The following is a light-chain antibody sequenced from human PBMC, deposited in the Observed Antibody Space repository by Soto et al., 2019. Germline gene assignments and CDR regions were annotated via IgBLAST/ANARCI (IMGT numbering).Light chain of an antibody. CDR1: QSVSSSY. J-gene: IGKJ1*01. V-gene: IGKV3-20*01. Sequence: EIVLTQSPGTLSLSPGERATLSCRASQSVSSSYLAWYQQKPGQAPRLLIYGASSRATGIPDRFSGSGSGTDFTLTIIRLEPEDFAVYYCQQYGSSPPAFGQGTKVDIK. CDR2: GAS. CDR3: QQYGSSPPA.